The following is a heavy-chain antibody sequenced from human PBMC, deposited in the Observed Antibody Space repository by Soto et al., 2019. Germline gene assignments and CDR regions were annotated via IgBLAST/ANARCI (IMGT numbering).Heavy chain of an antibody. Sequence: PSETLSLTWSVSGDAISNYYWSWIRQTPGRGLEWIGCVHESGSTDYNPSLRGRVIISLHTSKSQFSLSLRSATAADTATYYCARGTRWLITSCFAYWVHGSRVTV. CDR1: GDAISNYY. J-gene: IGHJ4*01. CDR2: VHESGST. CDR3: ARGTRWLITSCFAY. V-gene: IGHV4-59*03. D-gene: IGHD5-12*01.